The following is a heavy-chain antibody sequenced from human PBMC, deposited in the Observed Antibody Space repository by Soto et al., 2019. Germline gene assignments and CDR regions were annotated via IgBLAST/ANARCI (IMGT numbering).Heavy chain of an antibody. CDR3: AREGNFEHYFDY. Sequence: PSETLSLTCTVSGGSISSYYWSWIRQPPGKGLEWIGYIYYSGSTNYNPSLKSRVTISVDTSKNQFSLKLSSVTAADTAVYYCAREGNFEHYFDYWGQGTLVTVSS. J-gene: IGHJ4*02. CDR1: GGSISSYY. V-gene: IGHV4-59*01. CDR2: IYYSGST.